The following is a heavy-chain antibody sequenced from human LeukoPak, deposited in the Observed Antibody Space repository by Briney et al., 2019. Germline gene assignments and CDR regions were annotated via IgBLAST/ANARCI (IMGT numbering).Heavy chain of an antibody. J-gene: IGHJ4*02. Sequence: PSETLSLTCAVSGGSISSGDYSWSWIQQPPGKGLEWIGFVFHTGSTSYNPSLKSRVTMSVDRSKNQFSLKLGSVTAADTAVYYCARGAFCGGDCPYFFDYWGQGTLVTVSS. D-gene: IGHD2-21*02. CDR3: ARGAFCGGDCPYFFDY. CDR1: GGSISSGDYS. V-gene: IGHV4-30-2*01. CDR2: VFHTGST.